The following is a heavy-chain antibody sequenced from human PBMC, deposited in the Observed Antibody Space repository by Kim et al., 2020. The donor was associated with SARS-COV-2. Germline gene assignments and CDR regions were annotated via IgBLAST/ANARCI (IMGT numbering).Heavy chain of an antibody. Sequence: GGSLRLSCAASGFTFSSYGMHWVRQAPGKGLEWVAVISYDGSNKYYADSVKGRFTISRDNSKNTLYLQMNSLRAEDTAVYYCAKSFNYDSSGYYRDVDAPYYYYYYGMDVWGQGTTVTVSS. D-gene: IGHD3-22*01. V-gene: IGHV3-30*18. J-gene: IGHJ6*02. CDR1: GFTFSSYG. CDR3: AKSFNYDSSGYYRDVDAPYYYYYYGMDV. CDR2: ISYDGSNK.